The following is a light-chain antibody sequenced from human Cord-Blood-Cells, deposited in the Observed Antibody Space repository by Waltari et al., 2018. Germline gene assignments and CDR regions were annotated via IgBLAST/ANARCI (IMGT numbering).Light chain of an antibody. CDR1: KLGDKY. J-gene: IGLJ3*02. V-gene: IGLV3-1*01. CDR2: QDS. CDR3: QAWDSSTAV. Sequence: SYELTQPPSVSVSPGQTARITSSGDKLGDKYAYWYQQKPGQSPVLVIYQDSKRPSGIPERFSGSNAGNTATLTISGTQAMDEADYYCQAWDSSTAVFGGGTKLTVL.